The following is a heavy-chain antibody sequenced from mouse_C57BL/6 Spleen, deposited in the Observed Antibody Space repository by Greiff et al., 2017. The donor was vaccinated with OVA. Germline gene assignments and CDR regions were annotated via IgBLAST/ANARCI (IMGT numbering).Heavy chain of an antibody. CDR2: IYPGSGNT. J-gene: IGHJ2*01. D-gene: IGHD2-1*01. V-gene: IGHV1-66*01. CDR1: GYSFTSYY. Sequence: QVQLQQSGPELVKPGASVKISCTASGYSFTSYYIHWVKQRPGQGLEWIGCIYPGSGNTKYNEKFKGKATLTADTSSSTAYMQLSSLTSEDSAVYYCARGDYCNYFDYWGQGTTLTVSS. CDR3: ARGDYCNYFDY.